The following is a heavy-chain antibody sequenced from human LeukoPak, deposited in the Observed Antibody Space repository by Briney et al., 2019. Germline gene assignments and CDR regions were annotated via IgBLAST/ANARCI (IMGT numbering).Heavy chain of an antibody. J-gene: IGHJ4*02. CDR3: ARGGAYYDSSGSIPFDY. V-gene: IGHV3-48*02. CDR1: GCTFSSYS. D-gene: IGHD3-22*01. Sequence: GGPLSVSCAASGCTFSSYSMHWLRKAPGKGLEWVSYISSISSTIYYADSVKDRFTISRDNAKNSLYLQMNSLGDEDTAVYYCARGGAYYDSSGSIPFDYWGQGTLVTVSS. CDR2: ISSISSTI.